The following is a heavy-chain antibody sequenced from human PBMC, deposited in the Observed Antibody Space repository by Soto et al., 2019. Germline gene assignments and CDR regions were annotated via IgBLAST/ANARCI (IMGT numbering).Heavy chain of an antibody. V-gene: IGHV4-30-2*06. D-gene: IGHD3-10*01. Sequence: SETLSLTCAISGASISTRGYTWTWIRQSPGKGLEWIGYIYPSGATNYKPSLKSRVTISLEPSRNRFSLTVNSATAADTAVYYCDREVFSSVVYIDFWGQGTTVTVSS. J-gene: IGHJ6*03. CDR1: GASISTRGYT. CDR3: DREVFSSVVYIDF. CDR2: IYPSGAT.